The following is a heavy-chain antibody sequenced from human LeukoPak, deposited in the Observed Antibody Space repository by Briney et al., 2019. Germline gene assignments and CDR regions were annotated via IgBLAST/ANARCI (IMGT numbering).Heavy chain of an antibody. CDR2: IYYSGST. J-gene: IGHJ4*02. V-gene: IGHV4-59*08. CDR1: GGSIRRYY. D-gene: IGHD3-22*01. CDR3: ARHYYGSSGYPTPLYYFDY. Sequence: PSETLSLTCTVSGGSIRRYYWSCIRQPPGKGLEWIGYIYYSGSTNYNPSLKSRVTISVDTSKNQFSLKLSSVTAADTAVFYCARHYYGSSGYPTPLYYFDYWGQGTLVTVSS.